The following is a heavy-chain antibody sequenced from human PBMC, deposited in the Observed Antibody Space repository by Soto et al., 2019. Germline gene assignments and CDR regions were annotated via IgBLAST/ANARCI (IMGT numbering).Heavy chain of an antibody. CDR3: AKDHQFSGWLSAQTFEY. Sequence: EVQLLESGGGLVQPGGSLRLSCAVSGFTFSSHAMSWVRQAPGKGLECVSSITGSGDSTYYADSVKGRFTISRDKSKSTLYLQMNSLRAEDTAVYYCAKDHQFSGWLSAQTFEYWGQGTQVTVSS. CDR2: ITGSGDST. CDR1: GFTFSSHA. J-gene: IGHJ4*02. D-gene: IGHD6-19*01. V-gene: IGHV3-23*01.